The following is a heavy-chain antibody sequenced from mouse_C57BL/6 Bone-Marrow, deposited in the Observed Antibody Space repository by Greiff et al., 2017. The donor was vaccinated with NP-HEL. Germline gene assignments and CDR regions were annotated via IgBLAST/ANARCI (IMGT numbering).Heavy chain of an antibody. D-gene: IGHD2-4*01. J-gene: IGHJ2*01. CDR1: GYTFTSYW. V-gene: IGHV1-52*01. CDR3: ARGLSTMITTFFDY. Sequence: QVQLQQPGAELVRPGSSVKLSCKASGYTFTSYWMHWVKQRPIQGLEWIGNIDPSDSETHYNQKFKDKATLTVDKSSSTAYMQLSSLTSEDSAVYYCARGLSTMITTFFDYWGQGTTLTVSS. CDR2: IDPSDSET.